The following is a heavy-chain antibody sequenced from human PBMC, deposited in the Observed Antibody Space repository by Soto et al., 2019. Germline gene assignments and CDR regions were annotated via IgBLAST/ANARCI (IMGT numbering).Heavy chain of an antibody. J-gene: IGHJ6*02. V-gene: IGHV1-69*01. CDR1: GGTFSSYA. CDR3: ARDSDFWSGYYNYYYYGMDV. Sequence: QVQLVQSGAEVKKPGSSVKVSCKASGGTFSSYAISWVRQAPGQGLEWMGGIIPIFGTANYAQKFQGRVTITADESTSTAYMELSSLRSEDTDVYYCARDSDFWSGYYNYYYYGMDVWGQGTTVTVSS. D-gene: IGHD3-3*01. CDR2: IIPIFGTA.